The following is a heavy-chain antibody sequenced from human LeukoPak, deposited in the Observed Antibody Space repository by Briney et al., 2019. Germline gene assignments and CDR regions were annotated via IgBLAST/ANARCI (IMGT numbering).Heavy chain of an antibody. J-gene: IGHJ4*02. CDR2: INPNSGGT. CDR1: GYTFTGYY. CDR3: ARALSGYSYGGQDY. V-gene: IGHV1-2*02. D-gene: IGHD5-18*01. Sequence: GASVKVSCKASGYTFTGYYMHWVRQAPGQGLEWKGWINPNSGGTNYAQKFQGRVTMTRDTSISTAYMELSRLRSDDTAVYYCARALSGYSYGGQDYWGQGTLVTVSS.